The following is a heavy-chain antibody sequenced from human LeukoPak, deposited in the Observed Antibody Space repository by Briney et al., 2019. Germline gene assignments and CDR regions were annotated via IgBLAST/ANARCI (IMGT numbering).Heavy chain of an antibody. J-gene: IGHJ3*02. D-gene: IGHD3-10*01. Sequence: APVKVSCKASGYTFTGYYMHWVRQAPGQGLEWMGWINPNSGGTNYAQKFQGRVTMTRDTSISTAYMELSRLRSDDTAVYYCARVGVGSISHAFDIWGQGTMVTVSS. CDR3: ARVGVGSISHAFDI. CDR1: GYTFTGYY. V-gene: IGHV1-2*02. CDR2: INPNSGGT.